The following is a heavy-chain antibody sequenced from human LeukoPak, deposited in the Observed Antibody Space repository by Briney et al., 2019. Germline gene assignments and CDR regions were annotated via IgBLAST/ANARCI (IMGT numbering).Heavy chain of an antibody. Sequence: PGGSLRLSCAASGFTFSTYSMNWVRQAPGKGLEWVSYISTDSSTIYYADSVKGRFTISRDNSKNTLYLQMNSLRAEDTAVYYCAKADIVVVVAAIRFDYWGQGTLVTVSS. J-gene: IGHJ4*02. CDR3: AKADIVVVVAAIRFDY. D-gene: IGHD2-15*01. V-gene: IGHV3-48*01. CDR2: ISTDSSTI. CDR1: GFTFSTYS.